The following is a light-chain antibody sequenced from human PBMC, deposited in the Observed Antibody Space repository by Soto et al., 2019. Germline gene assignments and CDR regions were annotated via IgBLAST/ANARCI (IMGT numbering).Light chain of an antibody. V-gene: IGKV3D-20*02. Sequence: EIVLTQSPATLSLSPGERATLSCRASQSVRNNYLAWYQQKPGQAPRLMIYDASSRATGIPDRFSGSGSGTDFTLTISSLRPEDVATYYCQQSYSTPRTFGQGTRLEIK. CDR3: QQSYSTPRT. CDR1: QSVRNNY. J-gene: IGKJ5*01. CDR2: DAS.